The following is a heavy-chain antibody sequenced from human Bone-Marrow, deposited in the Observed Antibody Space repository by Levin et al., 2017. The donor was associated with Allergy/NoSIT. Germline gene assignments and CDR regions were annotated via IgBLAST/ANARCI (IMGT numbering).Heavy chain of an antibody. J-gene: IGHJ4*02. V-gene: IGHV3-7*02. CDR2: IKEDGSEK. CDR3: ARHIVASIAFDY. CDR1: GFTFSIYW. Sequence: AGGSLRLSCAASGFTFSIYWMTWVRQAPGKGLEWVADIKEDGSEKNYVDSVKGRFTISRDNAKNSLYLQMNSLRAEDTAVYYCARHIVASIAFDYWGQGTLVTVSS. D-gene: IGHD5-12*01.